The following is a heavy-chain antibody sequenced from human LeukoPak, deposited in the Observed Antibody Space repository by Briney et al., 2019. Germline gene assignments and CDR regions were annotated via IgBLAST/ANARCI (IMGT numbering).Heavy chain of an antibody. V-gene: IGHV1-8*02. CDR1: GYTFTSYG. CDR2: MNPNSGNT. J-gene: IGHJ4*02. D-gene: IGHD3-9*01. CDR3: ATVPYYDILTGYLFDY. Sequence: ASVKVSCKASGYTFTSYGIHWVRQAPGQRLEWMGWMNPNSGNTGYAQKFQGRVTMTEDTSTDTAYMELSSLRSEDTAVYYCATVPYYDILTGYLFDYWGQGTLVTVSS.